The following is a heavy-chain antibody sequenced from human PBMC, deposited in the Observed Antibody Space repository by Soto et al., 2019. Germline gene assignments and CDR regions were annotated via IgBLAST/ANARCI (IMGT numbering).Heavy chain of an antibody. D-gene: IGHD6-6*01. CDR2: ISSSSSTI. Sequence: GGSLRLSCAASGFTFSSYSMNWVRQAPGKGLEWVSYISSSSSTIYYADSVKGRFTISRDNAKNSLYLQMNSLRDEDTAVYYCARGSVSIAALRDWFDPWGQGTLVTVSS. CDR3: ARGSVSIAALRDWFDP. V-gene: IGHV3-48*02. CDR1: GFTFSSYS. J-gene: IGHJ5*02.